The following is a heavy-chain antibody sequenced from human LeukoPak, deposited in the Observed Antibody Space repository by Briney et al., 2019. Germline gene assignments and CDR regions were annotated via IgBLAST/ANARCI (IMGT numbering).Heavy chain of an antibody. D-gene: IGHD3-16*01. J-gene: IGHJ4*02. CDR2: IYHSGST. CDR1: GGSISSGGYS. CDR3: ARGGGEHGGNYFDY. Sequence: PSQTLSLTCAVSGGSISSGGYSWSWIRQPPGKGLEWIGYIYHSGSTYYNPSLKSRVTISVDRSKNQFSLKLSSVTAADTAVYYCARGGGEHGGNYFDYWGQGTLVTVSS. V-gene: IGHV4-30-2*01.